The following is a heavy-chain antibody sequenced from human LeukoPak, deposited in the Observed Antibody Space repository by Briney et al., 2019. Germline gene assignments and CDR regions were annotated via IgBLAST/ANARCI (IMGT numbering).Heavy chain of an antibody. D-gene: IGHD6-19*01. CDR2: ISYDGSNK. Sequence: PGGSLRLSCAASGFTLSSYSMNWVRQAPGKGLEWVAVISYDGSNKYYADSVKGRFTISRDNSKNTLYLQMNSLRAEDTAVYYCARDFRASGQWLGAPYFDYWGQGTLVTVSS. CDR3: ARDFRASGQWLGAPYFDY. J-gene: IGHJ4*02. CDR1: GFTLSSYS. V-gene: IGHV3-30*03.